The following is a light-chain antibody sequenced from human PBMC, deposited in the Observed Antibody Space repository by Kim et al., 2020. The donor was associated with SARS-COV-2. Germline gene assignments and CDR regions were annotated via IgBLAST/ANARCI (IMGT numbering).Light chain of an antibody. CDR2: QDT. J-gene: IGLJ1*01. V-gene: IGLV3-1*01. Sequence: SYELTQPPSFSSSPLPTASITCSGDKLGDKYAYWYQQKPGQSLVLVIYQDTKRPSGIPERFSGSNSGNTATLTISGTQAMDEADYYCQAWVSNTAVFGTG. CDR3: QAWVSNTAV. CDR1: KLGDKY.